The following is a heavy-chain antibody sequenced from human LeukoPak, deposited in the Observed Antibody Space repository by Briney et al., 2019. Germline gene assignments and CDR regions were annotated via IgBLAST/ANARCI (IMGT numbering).Heavy chain of an antibody. D-gene: IGHD3-9*01. CDR2: ISDSGGRA. V-gene: IGHV3-23*01. CDR3: AKDHFEYDILTGYSDY. J-gene: IGHJ4*02. Sequence: QAGGSLRLSCAASGFTFSNFVMSWVRQAPGKGLEWVSTISDSGGRAYYADSVKGRFTISRGNSKNTLYLQMSSLRTEDTAVYYCAKDHFEYDILTGYSDYWGQGTLVTVSS. CDR1: GFTFSNFV.